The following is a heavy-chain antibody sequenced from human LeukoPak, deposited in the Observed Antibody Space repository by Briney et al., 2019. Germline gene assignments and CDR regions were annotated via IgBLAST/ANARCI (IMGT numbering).Heavy chain of an antibody. CDR2: IYPGDSDT. J-gene: IGHJ3*02. CDR3: AGTIRYCSGGSCYSDAFDI. CDR1: GYSFTSYW. Sequence: GVSLKISCKGSGYSFTSYWIGWVRQMPGKGLEWMGIIYPGDSDTRYSPSFQGQVTISADKSISTAYLQWSSLKASDTAMYYCAGTIRYCSGGSCYSDAFDIWGQGTMVTVSS. D-gene: IGHD2-15*01. V-gene: IGHV5-51*01.